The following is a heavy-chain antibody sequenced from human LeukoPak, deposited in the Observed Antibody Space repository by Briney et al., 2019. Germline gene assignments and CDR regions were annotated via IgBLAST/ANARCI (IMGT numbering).Heavy chain of an antibody. CDR1: GLSVTNNY. CDR2: IYSGGMT. V-gene: IGHV3-66*02. Sequence: GGSLRLSCATSGLSVTNNYINWLRQAPGKGLEWVSVIYSGGMTEFADSVKGRFSISRDTTTNTVFLQMNTLRLDDTAVYYCARSQGIADALDLWGQGTRVTVSS. CDR3: ARSQGIADALDL. J-gene: IGHJ3*01. D-gene: IGHD2-15*01.